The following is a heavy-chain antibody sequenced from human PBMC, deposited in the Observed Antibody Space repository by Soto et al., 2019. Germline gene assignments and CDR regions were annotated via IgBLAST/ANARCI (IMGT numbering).Heavy chain of an antibody. CDR2: IYYSGTT. Sequence: PSQTLSLTCSVSVDSVSNDNYYWVWIRHPPGKGPGWIGDIYYSGTTNYNSYLKSRLSLSVDMSKNQYSLKLASVTAADTAVYFCARSQRGRTAFTFDYWRQGALVTVSS. V-gene: IGHV4-61*01. CDR1: VDSVSNDNYY. J-gene: IGHJ4*02. CDR3: ARSQRGRTAFTFDY. D-gene: IGHD3-16*01.